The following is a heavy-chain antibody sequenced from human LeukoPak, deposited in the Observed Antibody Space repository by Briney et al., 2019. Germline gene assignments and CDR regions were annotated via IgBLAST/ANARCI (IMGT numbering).Heavy chain of an antibody. J-gene: IGHJ4*02. Sequence: GGSLRLSCAASGFTFDDYTMHWVRQAPGKGLEWVSLISWDGGSTYYADSVKGRFTISRENSKNSLYLQMNSLRTEDTALYYCAKDKAVAAYFDYWGQGTLVTVSS. D-gene: IGHD6-19*01. CDR2: ISWDGGST. CDR1: GFTFDDYT. V-gene: IGHV3-43*01. CDR3: AKDKAVAAYFDY.